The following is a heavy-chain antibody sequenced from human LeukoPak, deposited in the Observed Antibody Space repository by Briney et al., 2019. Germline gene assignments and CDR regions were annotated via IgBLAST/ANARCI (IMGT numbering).Heavy chain of an antibody. J-gene: IGHJ6*03. V-gene: IGHV1-24*01. CDR3: ATVQYSSSSVRFYYYMDV. CDR1: GYTLTELS. CDR2: FDPEDGET. D-gene: IGHD6-6*01. Sequence: GASVKVSCKVSGYTLTELSMHWVRQAPGKGLEWMGGFDPEDGETIYAQEFQGRVTMTEDTSTDTAYMELSSLRSEDTAVYYCATVQYSSSSVRFYYYMDVWGKGTTVTVSS.